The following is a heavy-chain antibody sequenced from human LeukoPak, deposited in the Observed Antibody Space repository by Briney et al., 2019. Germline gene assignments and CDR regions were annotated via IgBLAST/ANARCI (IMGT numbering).Heavy chain of an antibody. CDR2: INSDGSST. CDR3: ARDRGVDSISGEVDY. J-gene: IGHJ4*02. Sequence: GGSLRLSCAASGFTFSSYWMHWVRQAPGKGLVWVSRINSDGSSTSYADSVKGRFTISRDNSKNSLYLQMNSLRAEDTAVYYCARDRGVDSISGEVDYWGQGTLVTVSS. CDR1: GFTFSSYW. V-gene: IGHV3-74*01. D-gene: IGHD3-22*01.